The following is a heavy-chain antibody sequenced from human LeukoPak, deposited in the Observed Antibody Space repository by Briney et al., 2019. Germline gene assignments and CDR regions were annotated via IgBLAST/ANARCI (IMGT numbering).Heavy chain of an antibody. V-gene: IGHV4-34*01. Sequence: SETLSLTCAVYGGSFSGYYWSWIRQPPGKGLEWIGEINHSGSTNYNPSLKSRVTISVDTSKNQFSLKLSSVTAADTAVYYCARGGDYDFWSGYYKGYYYYGMDVWGQGTTVTVSS. CDR2: INHSGST. D-gene: IGHD3-3*01. J-gene: IGHJ6*02. CDR3: ARGGDYDFWSGYYKGYYYYGMDV. CDR1: GGSFSGYY.